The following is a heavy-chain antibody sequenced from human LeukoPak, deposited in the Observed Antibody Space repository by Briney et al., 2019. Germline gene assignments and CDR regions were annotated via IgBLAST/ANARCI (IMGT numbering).Heavy chain of an antibody. CDR1: GGSISSGGYY. Sequence: SETLFLTCTVSGGSISSGGYYWSWIRQHPGKGLEWIGYIYYSGSTYYNPSLKSRVTISVDTSKNQFSLKLSSVTAADTAVYYCARWLQLRDYFDYWGQGTLVTVSS. D-gene: IGHD5-24*01. CDR2: IYYSGST. J-gene: IGHJ4*02. V-gene: IGHV4-31*03. CDR3: ARWLQLRDYFDY.